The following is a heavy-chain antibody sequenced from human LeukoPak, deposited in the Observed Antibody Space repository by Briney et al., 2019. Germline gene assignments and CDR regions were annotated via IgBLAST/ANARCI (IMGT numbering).Heavy chain of an antibody. CDR3: AKAYCSSASCYGGFDY. CDR1: GFTFSGFS. J-gene: IGHJ4*02. CDR2: IKSTSSII. V-gene: IGHV3-48*01. Sequence: GGSLRLSCVASGFTFSGFSMNWVRQAPGTGLEWVSYIKSTSSIIYDADSVKGRFTISRDNSKNTLFLQMNSLRAEDTALYYCAKAYCSSASCYGGFDYWGQGTLVTVSS. D-gene: IGHD2-2*01.